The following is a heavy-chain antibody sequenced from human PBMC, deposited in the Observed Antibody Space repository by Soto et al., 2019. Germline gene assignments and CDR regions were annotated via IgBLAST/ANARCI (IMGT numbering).Heavy chain of an antibody. CDR3: ARLYGIAAADY. CDR1: GGSISSYY. Sequence: QVQLQESGPGLVKPSETLSLTCTVSGGSISSYYWIWIRQPPGKGLEWIGYIYYSGSTNYNPSLKSRVTISVDTSKNQLSLKLSSVTAADTAVYYRARLYGIAAADYWGQGTLVTVSS. V-gene: IGHV4-59*08. J-gene: IGHJ4*02. CDR2: IYYSGST. D-gene: IGHD6-13*01.